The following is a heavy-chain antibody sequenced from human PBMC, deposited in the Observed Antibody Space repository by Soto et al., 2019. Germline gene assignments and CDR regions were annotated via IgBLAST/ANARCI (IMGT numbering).Heavy chain of an antibody. V-gene: IGHV3-49*03. Sequence: GGSLRLSCTTSGFTFGDYAMSWFRQAPGKGLEWVGFIRIKAYGGTAEYAASVKGRFTISRVDSKSIAYLQMNSLKSEDTAVYHCSRAGYGGLYYFDYWGQGALVTVSS. CDR3: SRAGYGGLYYFDY. CDR2: IRIKAYGGTA. J-gene: IGHJ4*02. D-gene: IGHD5-12*01. CDR1: GFTFGDYA.